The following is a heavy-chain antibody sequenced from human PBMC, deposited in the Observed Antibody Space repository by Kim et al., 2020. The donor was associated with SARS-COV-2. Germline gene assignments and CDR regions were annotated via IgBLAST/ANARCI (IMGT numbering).Heavy chain of an antibody. D-gene: IGHD3-10*01. CDR3: ARGSGSYYTGLNY. Sequence: GGSLRLSCAASGFTFSSYAMHWVRQAPGKGLEWVAVISYDGSNKYYADSVKGRFTISRDNSKNTLYLQMNSLRAEDTAVYYCARGSGSYYTGLNYWGQGTLVTVSS. CDR2: ISYDGSNK. CDR1: GFTFSSYA. V-gene: IGHV3-30*04. J-gene: IGHJ4*02.